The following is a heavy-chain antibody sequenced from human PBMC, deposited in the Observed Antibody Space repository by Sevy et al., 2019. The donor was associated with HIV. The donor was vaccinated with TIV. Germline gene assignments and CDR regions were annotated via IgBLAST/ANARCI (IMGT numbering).Heavy chain of an antibody. V-gene: IGHV3-30*18. CDR1: GFTFSSYG. D-gene: IGHD5-12*01. Sequence: GVSLRLSCAASGFTFSSYGMHWVRQAPGKGLEWVAVISYDGSNKYYADSVKGRFTISRDNSKNTLYLQMNSLRAEDTAVYYCAKELRGSGYLFDYWGQGTLVTVSS. CDR3: AKELRGSGYLFDY. CDR2: ISYDGSNK. J-gene: IGHJ4*02.